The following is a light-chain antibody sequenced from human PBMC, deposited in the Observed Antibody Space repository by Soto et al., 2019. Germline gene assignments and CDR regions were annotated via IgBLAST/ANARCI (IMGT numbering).Light chain of an antibody. CDR2: DPS. CDR3: QQYHSWPIT. J-gene: IGKJ1*01. Sequence: EIVMTQSPATLSVSPGERATLSCRASQSVSSNLAWYHQKPAQAPRILMYDPSTRATGISARFSGSGSGTEFTLTISSLQSEVVAVYYCQQYHSWPITFGQGTRVDIK. V-gene: IGKV3-15*01. CDR1: QSVSSN.